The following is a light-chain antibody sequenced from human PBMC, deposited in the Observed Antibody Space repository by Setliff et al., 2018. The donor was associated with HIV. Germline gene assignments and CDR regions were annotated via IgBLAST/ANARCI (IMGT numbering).Light chain of an antibody. CDR1: SRDVGGGSNY. J-gene: IGLJ1*01. V-gene: IGLV2-14*03. CDR3: SSYTSNNSGV. CDR2: DVN. Sequence: QSVLTQAASVSGSPGQSITMSCTGTSRDVGGGSNYVSWFQQHPGKAPKLIIFDVNKRPSGVSDRFSASKSGNTASLTISGLQADDEADYYCSSYTSNNSGVFGTRTKVTVL.